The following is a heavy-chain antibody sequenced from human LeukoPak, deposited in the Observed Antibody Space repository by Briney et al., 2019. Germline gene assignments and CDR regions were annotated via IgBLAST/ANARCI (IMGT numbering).Heavy chain of an antibody. CDR2: IYYSGST. J-gene: IGHJ3*02. Sequence: PSETLPLTCTVSGGSISYYYWSWIRQPPGKGLEWIGYIYYSGSTNYNPSLKSRVTISVDTSQNQFSLKLSSVTAADTALYYCARERSPGSYYDAFDIWGQGTMVTVSS. CDR3: ARERSPGSYYDAFDI. V-gene: IGHV4-59*01. D-gene: IGHD1-26*01. CDR1: GGSISYYY.